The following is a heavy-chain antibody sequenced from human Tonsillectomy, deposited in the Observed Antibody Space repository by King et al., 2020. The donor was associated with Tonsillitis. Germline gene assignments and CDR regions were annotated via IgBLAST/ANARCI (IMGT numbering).Heavy chain of an antibody. V-gene: IGHV4-39*01. J-gene: IGHJ4*02. CDR2: IYYSGST. Sequence: LQPQESGPGLVKPSETLSLTCTVSGGSISSSSYYWGWIRQPPGKGLEWIGSIYYSGSTYYNPSLKSRVTMSVDTSNNQFSLKLSSVTAADTAVYYCARGSRLGIYYFDYWGQGTLVTVSS. CDR1: GGSISSSSYY. D-gene: IGHD3-22*01. CDR3: ARGSRLGIYYFDY.